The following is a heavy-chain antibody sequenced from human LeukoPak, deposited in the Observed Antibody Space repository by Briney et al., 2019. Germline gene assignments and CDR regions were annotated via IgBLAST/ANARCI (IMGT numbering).Heavy chain of an antibody. V-gene: IGHV4-31*03. J-gene: IGHJ3*01. CDR2: IYYSGST. CDR1: GVSLSSDKYY. CDR3: ATPYCGAISCLDVFDV. Sequence: SETLSLTCSVSGVSLSSDKYYWTWIRQRPGKGLEWIGHIYYSGSTSFNPSLKSRVSMSMDTPKSQFSLKLTSVTAADTAVYYCATPYCGAISCLDVFDVWGQGTVVTVSS. D-gene: IGHD2-21*01.